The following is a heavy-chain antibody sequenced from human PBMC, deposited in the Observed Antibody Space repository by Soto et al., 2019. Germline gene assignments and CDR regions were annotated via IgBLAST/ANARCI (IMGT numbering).Heavy chain of an antibody. CDR3: AKSPKVISTSLDY. CDR2: ISGSGGTT. V-gene: IGHV3-23*01. J-gene: IGHJ4*02. D-gene: IGHD3-22*01. Sequence: PGESLRLSYVASGFTFSSYALNWVRPAPGRGLEWVSAISGSGGTTYYADSVKGRFTISRDNSKNTLFLQMNSLRAEDAAIYYCAKSPKVISTSLDYWGQGSLVTVSS. CDR1: GFTFSSYA.